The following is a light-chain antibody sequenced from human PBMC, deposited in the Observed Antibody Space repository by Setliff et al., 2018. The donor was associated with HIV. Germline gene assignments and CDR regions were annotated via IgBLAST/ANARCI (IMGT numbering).Light chain of an antibody. Sequence: AFQLTQSPSSLSASVGDRVTITCRASQAITTGLAWYQQKPGRAPKFLIYHDSNLKSGVPSRFSGSGSGTDFTLTISSLQPEDFATYYCQHVYLYPLTFGGGTKVDIK. CDR1: QAITTG. CDR2: HDS. CDR3: QHVYLYPLT. J-gene: IGKJ4*01. V-gene: IGKV1-13*02.